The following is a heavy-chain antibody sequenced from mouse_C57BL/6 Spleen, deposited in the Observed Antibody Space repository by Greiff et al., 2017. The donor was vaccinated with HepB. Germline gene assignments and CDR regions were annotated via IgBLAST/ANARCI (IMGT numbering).Heavy chain of an antibody. J-gene: IGHJ2*01. D-gene: IGHD2-4*01. CDR3: ARPPIYYDYESYFDY. V-gene: IGHV1-66*01. CDR2: IYPGSGNT. Sequence: QVQLQQSGPELVKPGASVKISCKASGYSFTSYYIHWVKQRPGQGLEWIGWIYPGSGNTKYNEKFKGKATLTADTSSSTAYMQLSSLTSEDSAVYYCARPPIYYDYESYFDYWGQGTTLTVSS. CDR1: GYSFTSYY.